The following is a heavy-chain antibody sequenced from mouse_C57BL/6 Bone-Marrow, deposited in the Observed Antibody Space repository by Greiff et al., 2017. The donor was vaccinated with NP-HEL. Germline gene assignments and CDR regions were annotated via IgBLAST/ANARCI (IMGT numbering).Heavy chain of an antibody. CDR2: IDPSDSYT. V-gene: IGHV1-69*01. Sequence: VQLQQPGAELVMPGASVKLSCKASGYTFTSYWMHWVKQRPGQGLEWIGEIDPSDSYTNYTQKFKGKSTLTVDKSSSTAYMQLSSLTSEDSAVYYCARDYFYWYFDVWGTGTTVTVSS. CDR1: GYTFTSYW. J-gene: IGHJ1*03. CDR3: ARDYFYWYFDV. D-gene: IGHD2-13*01.